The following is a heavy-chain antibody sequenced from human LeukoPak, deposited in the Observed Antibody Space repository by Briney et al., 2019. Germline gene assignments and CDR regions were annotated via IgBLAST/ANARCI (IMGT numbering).Heavy chain of an antibody. Sequence: GGSLRLSCAASGFTVSSNYMSWVRQAPGKGLEWVAVISYDVGKKYYADSVKGRFTISRDNSKNTLYLQMNSLRAEDTAVYYRAKDDYYDTSGYRDWGQGTLVTVSS. CDR2: ISYDVGKK. D-gene: IGHD3-22*01. CDR1: GFTVSSNY. V-gene: IGHV3-30*18. CDR3: AKDDYYDTSGYRD. J-gene: IGHJ4*02.